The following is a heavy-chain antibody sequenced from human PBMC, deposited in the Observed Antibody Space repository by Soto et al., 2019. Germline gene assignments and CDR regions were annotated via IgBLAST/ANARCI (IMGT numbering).Heavy chain of an antibody. CDR3: ARARYCSGGSCYSPFYGMDV. J-gene: IGHJ6*02. D-gene: IGHD2-15*01. CDR2: INHSGST. CDR1: GGSFSGYY. Sequence: QVQLQQWGAGLLKPSETLSLTCAVYGGSFSGYYWSWIRQPPGKGLEWIGEINHSGSTNYNPSLKSLVTISVDTSKNQFSLKLSSVTAADTAVYYCARARYCSGGSCYSPFYGMDVWGQGTTVTVSS. V-gene: IGHV4-34*01.